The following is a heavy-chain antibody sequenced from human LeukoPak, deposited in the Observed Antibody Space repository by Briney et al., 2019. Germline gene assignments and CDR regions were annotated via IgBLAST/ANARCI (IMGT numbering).Heavy chain of an antibody. CDR1: GSTVSSNY. CDR3: ARGVYGSGYYYYMDV. CDR2: IYSGGST. D-gene: IGHD3-10*01. J-gene: IGHJ6*03. V-gene: IGHV3-53*01. Sequence: GGSLRLSCAASGSTVSSNYMSWVRQAPGKGMEWVSVIYSGGSTYYADSVKGRFTISRDNSKNTLYLQMNSLRAEDTAVYYCARGVYGSGYYYYMDVWGKGTAVTVSS.